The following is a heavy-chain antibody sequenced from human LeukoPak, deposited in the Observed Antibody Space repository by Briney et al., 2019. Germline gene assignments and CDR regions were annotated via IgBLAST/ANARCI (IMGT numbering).Heavy chain of an antibody. Sequence: SETLSLTCTVSGGSISSSGYYWGWIRQPPGKGLEWIGSIFYSGSTYYSPSLKSRITISVDTSKNQFSLRLSSVTAADTAIYYCAGLGVSRDGRNLSPWGFDSWGQGTLVTVSP. D-gene: IGHD5-24*01. V-gene: IGHV4-39*07. CDR2: IFYSGST. J-gene: IGHJ4*02. CDR3: AGLGVSRDGRNLSPWGFDS. CDR1: GGSISSSGYY.